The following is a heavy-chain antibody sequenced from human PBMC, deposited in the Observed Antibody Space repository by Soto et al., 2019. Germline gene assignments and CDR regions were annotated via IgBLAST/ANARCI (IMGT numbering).Heavy chain of an antibody. CDR3: AREIGSPETSTY. D-gene: IGHD1-26*01. V-gene: IGHV3-7*03. CDR1: GFIFSNYW. CDR2: INQDGSEK. Sequence: GGSLRLSCAASGFIFSNYWMSWVRQAPGKGLEWVANINQDGSEKYYVDSVKGRFTISRDNAKNLLYLRVNSLRAEDTAMYYCAREIGSPETSTYWGQGTLVTVSS. J-gene: IGHJ4*02.